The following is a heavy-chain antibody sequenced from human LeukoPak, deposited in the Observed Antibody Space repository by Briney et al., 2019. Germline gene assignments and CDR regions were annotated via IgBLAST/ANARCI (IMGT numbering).Heavy chain of an antibody. Sequence: PGGSLRLSCAASGFTFSSYWMHWVRQAPGKGLVWVSRINSDGSSTSYADSVKGRFTISRDNAKNTLYLQMNSLRAEDTAVYYCASRGSYRNLYYYYTDVWGKGTTVTVSS. CDR3: ASRGSYRNLYYYYTDV. CDR1: GFTFSSYW. J-gene: IGHJ6*03. CDR2: INSDGSST. V-gene: IGHV3-74*01. D-gene: IGHD1-26*01.